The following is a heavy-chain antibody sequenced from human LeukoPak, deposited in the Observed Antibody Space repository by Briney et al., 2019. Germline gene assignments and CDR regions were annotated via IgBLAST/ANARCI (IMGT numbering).Heavy chain of an antibody. D-gene: IGHD1-26*01. J-gene: IGHJ4*02. CDR1: GFTFSSYH. CDR3: ARDRLTSGSYFFDY. CDR2: ISIISSTI. Sequence: GGSLRLSFAASGFTFSSYHMNWVRQAPGKGLEWVSYISIISSTIYYADSVRGRFTISRDNAKNSMYLQMNSLRAEDTAVYYCARDRLTSGSYFFDYWGQGTLVTVSS. V-gene: IGHV3-48*01.